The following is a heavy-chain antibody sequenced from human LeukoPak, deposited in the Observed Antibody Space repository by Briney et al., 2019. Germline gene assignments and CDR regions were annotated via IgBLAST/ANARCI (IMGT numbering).Heavy chain of an antibody. V-gene: IGHV3-20*04. CDR1: GFTFDDYG. J-gene: IGHJ3*02. CDR3: ATREENDYGDNVGAFDI. D-gene: IGHD4-17*01. CDR2: INWNGGST. Sequence: GGSLRLSCAASGFTFDDYGMSWVRQAPGKGLEWVSGINWNGGSTGYADSVKGRFTISRDNAKNSLYLQMNSLRAEDTALYYCATREENDYGDNVGAFDIWGQGTMVTVSS.